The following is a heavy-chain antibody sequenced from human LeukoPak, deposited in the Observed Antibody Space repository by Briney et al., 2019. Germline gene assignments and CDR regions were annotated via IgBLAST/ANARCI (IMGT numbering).Heavy chain of an antibody. D-gene: IGHD3-10*01. CDR3: TRWIWFEENLDY. CDR2: IRSKAYGGTT. J-gene: IGHJ4*02. Sequence: GGSLRLSCTASGFTFGDYAMSWVRQAPGKGLEWVGFIRSKAYGGTTEYAASVKGRFTISRDDSESIAYLQMNSLKTEDTAVYYCTRWIWFEENLDYWGQGTLVTVSS. CDR1: GFTFGDYA. V-gene: IGHV3-49*04.